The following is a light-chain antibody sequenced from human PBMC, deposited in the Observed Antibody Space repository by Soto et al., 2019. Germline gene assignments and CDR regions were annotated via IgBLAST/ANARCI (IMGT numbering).Light chain of an antibody. V-gene: IGKV1-33*01. CDR2: GAS. J-gene: IGKJ3*01. Sequence: DLQMTQSPSSLSASVGDRVTITCQASQDISNYLNWYQQKPGKAPKLLIYGASNLETGVPSRFSGSGSGTDFTFTISSLQPEDIATYHCQQYGRLPFTFGPGTKVAIK. CDR3: QQYGRLPFT. CDR1: QDISNY.